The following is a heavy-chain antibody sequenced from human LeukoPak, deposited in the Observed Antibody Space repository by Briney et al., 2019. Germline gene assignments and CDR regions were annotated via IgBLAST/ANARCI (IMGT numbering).Heavy chain of an antibody. V-gene: IGHV1-69*13. D-gene: IGHD2-15*01. J-gene: IGHJ6*02. Sequence: GASVKVSCKASGGTPSSYAISWVRQAPGQGLEWMGGIIPIFGTANYAQKFQGRVTITADESTSTAYMELSSLRSEDTAVYYCARDRRGTGYCSGGSCYGMDVWGQGTTVTVSS. CDR2: IIPIFGTA. CDR3: ARDRRGTGYCSGGSCYGMDV. CDR1: GGTPSSYA.